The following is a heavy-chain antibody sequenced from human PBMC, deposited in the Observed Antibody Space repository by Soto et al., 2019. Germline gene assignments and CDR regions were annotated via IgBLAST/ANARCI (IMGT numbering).Heavy chain of an antibody. Sequence: EVQLLESGGGLVQPGGSLRLSCAASGFTFSSYAMSWVRQAPGKGLEWVSSMSGSGGNAYYADSVKGRFSISRDNSTNTLRLQMNSLRADDTAVYYCAKDGASGSYPPYYYFGMDVWGQGTTVTVSS. J-gene: IGHJ6*02. CDR2: MSGSGGNA. CDR3: AKDGASGSYPPYYYFGMDV. D-gene: IGHD1-26*01. CDR1: GFTFSSYA. V-gene: IGHV3-23*01.